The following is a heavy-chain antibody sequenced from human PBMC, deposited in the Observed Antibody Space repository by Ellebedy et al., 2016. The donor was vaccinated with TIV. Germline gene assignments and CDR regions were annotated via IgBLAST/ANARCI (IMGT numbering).Heavy chain of an antibody. J-gene: IGHJ4*02. Sequence: GESLKISCAASGFTFSSYAMSWVRQAPGKGLEWVSAISGSGGSTYYADSVRGRFTISRDNAKNSLYLQMNSLRAEDTAVYYCARAGDSSGYFDYWGQGTLVTVSS. CDR3: ARAGDSSGYFDY. V-gene: IGHV3-23*01. CDR2: ISGSGGST. CDR1: GFTFSSYA. D-gene: IGHD3-22*01.